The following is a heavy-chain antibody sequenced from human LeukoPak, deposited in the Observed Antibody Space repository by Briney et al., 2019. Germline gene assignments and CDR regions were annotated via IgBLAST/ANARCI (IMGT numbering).Heavy chain of an antibody. CDR2: IYYSGTT. Sequence: SETLSLTCYVSGGSFSRSYWSWIRQPPGKGLDWIGYIYYSGTTNYNPFLKSRVTSSVDSSKNQISLGLNSVTAADTAVYSCAMSGVRYGMDVWGQGTTVTVSS. CDR3: AMSGVRYGMDV. CDR1: GGSFSRSY. D-gene: IGHD3-10*01. J-gene: IGHJ6*02. V-gene: IGHV4-59*08.